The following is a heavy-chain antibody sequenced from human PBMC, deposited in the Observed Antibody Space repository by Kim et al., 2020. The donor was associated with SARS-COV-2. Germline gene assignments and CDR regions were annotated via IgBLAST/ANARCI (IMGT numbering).Heavy chain of an antibody. Sequence: ASVKVSCKASGYTFTSYAMHWVRQAPGQRLEWMGWINAGNGNTKYSQKFQGRVTITRDTSASTAYMELSSLRSEDTAVYYCARGDLRYYGMDVWGQGTTVTVSS. CDR3: ARGDLRYYGMDV. D-gene: IGHD3-3*01. V-gene: IGHV1-3*01. J-gene: IGHJ6*02. CDR2: INAGNGNT. CDR1: GYTFTSYA.